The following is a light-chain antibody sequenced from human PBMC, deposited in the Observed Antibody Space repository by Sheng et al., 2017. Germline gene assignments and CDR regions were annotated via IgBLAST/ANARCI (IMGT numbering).Light chain of an antibody. CDR2: GAS. J-gene: IGKJ2*01. V-gene: IGKV1-33*01. Sequence: DIQMTQSPSSLSASVGDRVTITCLASQDISNSLNWYQQKRGKAPKLLIYGASNLETGVQSTFSGSGSGTDFTLTISSLQPEDVATYYCQQYDNVPYTFGQGTKLEIK. CDR3: QQYDNVPYT. CDR1: QDISNS.